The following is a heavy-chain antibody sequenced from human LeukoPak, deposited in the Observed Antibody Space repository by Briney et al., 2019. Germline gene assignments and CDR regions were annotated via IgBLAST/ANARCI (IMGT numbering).Heavy chain of an antibody. J-gene: IGHJ4*02. D-gene: IGHD2-2*01. CDR1: GFTFSSYA. CDR3: ARTPQKYCSSTTCYPDY. CDR2: ISGSGYTT. Sequence: GGSLRLSCAASGFTFSSYAMSWVRLAPGKGLEWVSTISGSGYTTYYADSVRGRSTVSRDNSKNTLYLQMNSLRAENTAVYYCARTPQKYCSSTTCYPDYWGQGTLVTVSS. V-gene: IGHV3-23*01.